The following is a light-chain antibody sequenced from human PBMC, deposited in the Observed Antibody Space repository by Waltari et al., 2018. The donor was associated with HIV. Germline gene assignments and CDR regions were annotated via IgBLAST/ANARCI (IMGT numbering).Light chain of an antibody. J-gene: IGLJ3*02. CDR1: SSDVGSYNL. CDR3: CSYALSNTWV. Sequence: QSALTQPASVSGSPGQSITISCTGTSSDVGSYNLVSWYQQHPGKAPKLMIYEGSNRPLGGSKRLVGYKLCNTASLTVSGLQAEDETDYYSCSYALSNTWVFGGGTKLTVL. CDR2: EGS. V-gene: IGLV2-23*01.